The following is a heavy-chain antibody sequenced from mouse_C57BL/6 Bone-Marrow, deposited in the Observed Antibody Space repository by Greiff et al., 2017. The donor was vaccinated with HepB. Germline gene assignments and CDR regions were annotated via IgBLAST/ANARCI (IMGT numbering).Heavy chain of an antibody. Sequence: VQLQQPGAELVMPGASVKLSCKASGYTFTSYWMHWVKQRPGQGLEWIGEIDPSDSYTNYNQKFKGKSTLTVDKSSSTAYMQLSSLTSEDSAVYYCARDYGRKDWFAYWGQGTLVTVSA. V-gene: IGHV1-69*01. D-gene: IGHD1-1*01. J-gene: IGHJ3*01. CDR2: IDPSDSYT. CDR1: GYTFTSYW. CDR3: ARDYGRKDWFAY.